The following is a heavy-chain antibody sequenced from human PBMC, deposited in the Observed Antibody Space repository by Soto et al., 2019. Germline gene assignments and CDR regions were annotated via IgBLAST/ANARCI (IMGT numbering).Heavy chain of an antibody. CDR1: GFTFSNYW. V-gene: IGHV3-74*01. Sequence: EVQLVESGGGLVQPGGSLRLSCAASGFTFSNYWMHWVRQVPGKGLVWVSRINSDGRNTSYADSVKGRFTISRDNAKNKLYLQMDSLGAEDTALYYCERLLAVAGINYWGQGTLVTVSS. D-gene: IGHD6-19*01. J-gene: IGHJ4*02. CDR2: INSDGRNT. CDR3: ERLLAVAGINY.